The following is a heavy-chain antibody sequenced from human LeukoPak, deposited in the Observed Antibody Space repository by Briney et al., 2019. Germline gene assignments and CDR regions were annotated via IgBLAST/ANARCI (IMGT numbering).Heavy chain of an antibody. D-gene: IGHD3-10*01. CDR3: ARCYGSGRWALDI. CDR1: GYTFTSYY. Sequence: GASVKVSCKASGYTFTSYYMHWVRQAPGQGLEWMGIINPSGGSTSYAQKLQGRVTMTTDKFTSTAYMELRSLRSDDTAVYYCARCYGSGRWALDIWGQGTMVTVSS. CDR2: INPSGGST. J-gene: IGHJ3*02. V-gene: IGHV1-46*01.